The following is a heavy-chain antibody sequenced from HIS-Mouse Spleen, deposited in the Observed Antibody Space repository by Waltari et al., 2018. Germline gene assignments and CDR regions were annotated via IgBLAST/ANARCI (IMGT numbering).Heavy chain of an antibody. CDR3: AREIPYSSSWYDWYFDL. CDR1: GGSTSSSSYD. CDR2: IYYSGST. D-gene: IGHD6-13*01. Sequence: QLQLQESGPGLVKPSETLSLTCTVSGGSTSSSSYDWGRIRQPPGKGLEWSWSIYYSGSTYYNPSLKSRVTISVDTSKNQFSLKLSSVTAADTAVYYCAREIPYSSSWYDWYFDLWGRGTLVTVSS. J-gene: IGHJ2*01. V-gene: IGHV4-39*07.